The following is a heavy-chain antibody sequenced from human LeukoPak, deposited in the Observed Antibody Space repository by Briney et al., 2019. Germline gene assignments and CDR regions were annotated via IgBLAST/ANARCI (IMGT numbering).Heavy chain of an antibody. CDR3: ARDPTSGSYGQGDAFDI. V-gene: IGHV4-31*03. CDR2: IYYSGST. Sequence: SQTLSLTCTVSGGSISSGGYYWSWIRQHPGKGLEWIGYIYYSGSTYYNPSLKSRATISVDTSKNQFSLKLSSVTAADTAVYYCARDPTSGSYGQGDAFDIWGQGTMVTVSS. CDR1: GGSISSGGYY. J-gene: IGHJ3*02. D-gene: IGHD1-26*01.